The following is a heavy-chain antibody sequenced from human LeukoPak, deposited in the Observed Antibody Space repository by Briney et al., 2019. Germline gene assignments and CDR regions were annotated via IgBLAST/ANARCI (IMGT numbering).Heavy chain of an antibody. CDR1: GYSINNGYY. Sequence: SETLSLTCVVSGYSINNGYYWGWIRQTPGKGLEWIGSMYYNRDTYYNPSLSSRVIMSIDTSKYVFSLKLNSVTAADTAVSYCAKPVYYYDSSAFFDSFEIGGQGTMGAVSS. D-gene: IGHD3-22*01. CDR2: MYYNRDT. V-gene: IGHV4-38-2*01. CDR3: AKPVYYYDSSAFFDSFEI. J-gene: IGHJ3*02.